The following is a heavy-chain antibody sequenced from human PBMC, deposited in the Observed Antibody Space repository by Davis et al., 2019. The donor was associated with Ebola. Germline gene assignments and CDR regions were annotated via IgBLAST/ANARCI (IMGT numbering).Heavy chain of an antibody. Sequence: GESLKISCAASGFTFSSYWMSWVRQAPGKGLEWVSYISGRSSTRYYADSVKGRFTISRDDAKNSLYLQMNNLRDEDTAVYYCARGSLSSGWFQEYYFDSWGQGTLVTVSS. CDR3: ARGSLSSGWFQEYYFDS. CDR2: ISGRSSTR. CDR1: GFTFSSYW. V-gene: IGHV3-48*02. D-gene: IGHD6-19*01. J-gene: IGHJ4*02.